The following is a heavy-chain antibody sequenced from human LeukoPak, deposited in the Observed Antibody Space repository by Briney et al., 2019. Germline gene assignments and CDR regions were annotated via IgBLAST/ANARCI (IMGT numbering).Heavy chain of an antibody. CDR2: INGDESST. CDR3: ARGAKWAYYFDY. D-gene: IGHD1-26*01. CDR1: GFTFNTYW. J-gene: IGHJ4*02. Sequence: PGRSLRLSCAASGFTFNTYWMHWVRQVPGRGLEWVSRINGDESSTNYADSVKGRFTISRDNAKDTLYLHMNSLTAEDTAVYYCARGAKWAYYFDYWGQGTLVTVSS. V-gene: IGHV3-74*01.